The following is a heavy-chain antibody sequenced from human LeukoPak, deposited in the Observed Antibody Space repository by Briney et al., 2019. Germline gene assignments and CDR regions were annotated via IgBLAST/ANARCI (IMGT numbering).Heavy chain of an antibody. D-gene: IGHD1-14*01. CDR1: GGTFISYA. CDR2: IIPIFGTA. J-gene: IGHJ6*02. CDR3: ARDREYYNPYGMDV. Sequence: SVKVSCKASGGTFISYAISWVRQAPGQGLEWMGGIIPIFGTANYAQKFQGRVTITADESTSTAYMELSSLRSEDTAVYYCARDREYYNPYGMDVWGQGTTVTVSS. V-gene: IGHV1-69*01.